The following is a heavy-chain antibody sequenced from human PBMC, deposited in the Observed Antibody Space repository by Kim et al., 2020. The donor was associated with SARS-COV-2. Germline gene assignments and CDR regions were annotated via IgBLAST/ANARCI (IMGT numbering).Heavy chain of an antibody. D-gene: IGHD1-26*01. J-gene: IGHJ5*02. V-gene: IGHV3-30*07. CDR3: ARDLGVGATDNDWFDP. Sequence: SVKGRFNISRDNSKNTLYLQMNSLRAEDTAVYYCARDLGVGATDNDWFDPWGQGTLVTVSS.